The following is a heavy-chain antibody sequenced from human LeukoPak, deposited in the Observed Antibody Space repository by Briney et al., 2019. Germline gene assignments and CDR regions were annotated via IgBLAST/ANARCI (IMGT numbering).Heavy chain of an antibody. CDR3: AKDQEVTRYVFDI. CDR1: GFTFDDYA. D-gene: IGHD4-17*01. V-gene: IGHV3-9*01. CDR2: ISWNSGSI. J-gene: IGHJ3*02. Sequence: PGRSLRLSCAASGFTFDDYAMHWVRQAPGKGLEWVSGISWNSGSIGYADSVKGRFTISRDNAKNSLYLQMNSLRAEDTAVYYCAKDQEVTRYVFDIWGQGTMVTVSS.